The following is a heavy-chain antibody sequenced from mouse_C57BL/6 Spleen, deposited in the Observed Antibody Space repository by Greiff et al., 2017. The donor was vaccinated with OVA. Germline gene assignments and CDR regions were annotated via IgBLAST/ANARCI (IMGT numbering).Heavy chain of an antibody. V-gene: IGHV1-15*01. CDR1: GYTFTDYE. D-gene: IGHD1-1*01. CDR2: IDPETGGT. J-gene: IGHJ2*01. Sequence: QVQLKQSGAELVRPGPSVTLSCKASGYTFTDYEMHWVKQTPVHGLEWIGAIDPETGGTAYNQKFKGKAILTADKSSSTAYMELRSLTSEDSAVYYCTMNYGSSYYFDYWGQGTTLTVSS. CDR3: TMNYGSSYYFDY.